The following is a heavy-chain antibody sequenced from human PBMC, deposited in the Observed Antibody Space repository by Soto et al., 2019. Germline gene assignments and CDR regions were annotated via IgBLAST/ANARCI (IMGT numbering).Heavy chain of an antibody. CDR2: INAGNGNT. Sequence: ASVKVSCKASGYTFTSYAMHWVRQAPGQRLEWMGWINAGNGNTKYSQKFQGRVTITRDTSASTAYMELSSLRSEDTAVYYCAREVDSSGYPFAYWGQGTLVTVSS. V-gene: IGHV1-3*01. D-gene: IGHD3-22*01. CDR1: GYTFTSYA. J-gene: IGHJ4*02. CDR3: AREVDSSGYPFAY.